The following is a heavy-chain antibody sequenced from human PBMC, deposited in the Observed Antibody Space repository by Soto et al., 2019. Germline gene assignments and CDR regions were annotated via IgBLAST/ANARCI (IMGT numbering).Heavy chain of an antibody. J-gene: IGHJ4*02. D-gene: IGHD6-13*01. Sequence: SGPTLVNPTQTLSLTCTFSGFSLSTSGMSVSWIRQPPGKALEWLAHIVSNDEKSYSTSLKTRLTISKDTSKSQVVLTMTNMDPVDTATYCCARISYSSSWYPGGARRWFDYWGQGTLVTVSS. CDR3: ARISYSSSWYPGGARRWFDY. V-gene: IGHV2-70*01. CDR1: GFSLSTSGMS. CDR2: IVSNDEK.